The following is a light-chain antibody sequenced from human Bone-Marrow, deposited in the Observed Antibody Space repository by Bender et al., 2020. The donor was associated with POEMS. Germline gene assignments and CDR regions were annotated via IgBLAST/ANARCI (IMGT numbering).Light chain of an antibody. CDR1: SSDVGSFNL. CDR2: EGT. J-gene: IGLJ2*01. V-gene: IGLV2-23*03. CDR3: CSYAGGSSFVSVL. Sequence: QSALTQPASVSGSPGQSITISCTGTSSDVGSFNLVSWYQEHPGKAPKRIIYEGTKRPSGVSDRFSGSKSGNTASLTISGIQGEDEADYYCCSYAGGSSFVSVLFGGGTKLTVL.